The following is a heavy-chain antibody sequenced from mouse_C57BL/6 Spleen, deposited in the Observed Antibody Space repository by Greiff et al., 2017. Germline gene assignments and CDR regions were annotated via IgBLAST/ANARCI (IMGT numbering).Heavy chain of an antibody. CDR3: ARDGDSSGYFDY. Sequence: EVHLVESGGGLVKPGGSLKLSCAASGFTFSSYAMSWVRQTPEKRLEWVATISDGGSYTYYPDNVKGRITISRDNAKNNLYLQMSHLKSEDTAMYYCARDGDSSGYFDYWGQGTTLTVSS. CDR2: ISDGGSYT. D-gene: IGHD3-2*02. CDR1: GFTFSSYA. V-gene: IGHV5-4*01. J-gene: IGHJ2*01.